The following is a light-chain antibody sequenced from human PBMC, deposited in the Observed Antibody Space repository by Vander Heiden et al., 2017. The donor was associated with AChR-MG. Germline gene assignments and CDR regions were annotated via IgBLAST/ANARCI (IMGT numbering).Light chain of an antibody. CDR1: SSDVGSYNL. J-gene: IGLJ2*01. CDR3: CSYAGSKNGV. CDR2: EVS. V-gene: IGLV2-23*02. Sequence: QSALTQPASVSGFPGQSITTSCPGTSSDVGSYNLVSWYQQHPGKAHKLMIYEVSKRPSGVSNRFSGSKSGNTASLTISGLQAEDEADYYCCSYAGSKNGVFGGGTKLTVL.